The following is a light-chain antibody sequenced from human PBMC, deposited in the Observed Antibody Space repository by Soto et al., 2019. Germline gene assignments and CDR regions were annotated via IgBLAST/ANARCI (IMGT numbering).Light chain of an antibody. CDR1: SSDVGGYNY. J-gene: IGLJ1*01. Sequence: QSALTQPPSASGSPGQAVTISCTGTSSDVGGYNYVSWYQQHPGNAPKLMIYEVSKRPSGVPDRFSGSKSGNTASLTVSGLQAEDEADYYCSSYVGSTKEVFGTGTKVTVL. CDR3: SSYVGSTKEV. V-gene: IGLV2-8*01. CDR2: EVS.